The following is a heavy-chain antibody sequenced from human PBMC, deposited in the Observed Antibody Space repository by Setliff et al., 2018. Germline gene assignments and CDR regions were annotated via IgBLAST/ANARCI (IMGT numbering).Heavy chain of an antibody. J-gene: IGHJ5*02. D-gene: IGHD3-22*01. Sequence: PSETLSLTCAVSGFSISSGYYWGWIRQPPGKGLEWIVNIHHSGKAYYNPSLKSRVTMSVDTSKNHVSLKLSSVTAADTAVYYCARAHTWSLPNDNSGYPGWFDPGAREPWSPSPQ. CDR2: IHHSGKA. V-gene: IGHV4-38-2*01. CDR1: GFSISSGYY. CDR3: ARAHTWSLPNDNSGYPGWFDP.